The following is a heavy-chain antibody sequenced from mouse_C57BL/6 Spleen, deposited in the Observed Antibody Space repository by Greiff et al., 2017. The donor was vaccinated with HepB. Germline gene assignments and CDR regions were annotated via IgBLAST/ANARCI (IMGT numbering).Heavy chain of an antibody. CDR3: ARGYRRFAY. D-gene: IGHD2-14*01. CDR1: GYTFTSYW. Sequence: QVQLQQPGAELVKPGASVKLSCKASGYTFTSYWMQWVKQRPGQGLEWIGEIDPSDSYTNYNQKFKGKATLTVDTSSSTAYMQLSSLTSEDSAVYYCARGYRRFAYWGQGTLVTVSA. V-gene: IGHV1-50*01. J-gene: IGHJ3*01. CDR2: IDPSDSYT.